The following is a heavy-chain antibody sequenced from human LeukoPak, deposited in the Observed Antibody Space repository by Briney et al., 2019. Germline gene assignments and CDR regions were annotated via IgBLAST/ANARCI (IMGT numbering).Heavy chain of an antibody. D-gene: IGHD6-13*01. CDR3: AKDRRGYSSSWIPWFDP. CDR2: IKHDGSEK. CDR1: GFTFNNYW. V-gene: IGHV3-7*01. Sequence: GGSLRLSCVASGFTFNNYWMTWVRQAPGKGLEWVAPIKHDGSEKYYVDSVKGRFTISRDNGKNSLYLQMNSLRAEDTAVYYCAKDRRGYSSSWIPWFDPWGQGILVTVSS. J-gene: IGHJ5*02.